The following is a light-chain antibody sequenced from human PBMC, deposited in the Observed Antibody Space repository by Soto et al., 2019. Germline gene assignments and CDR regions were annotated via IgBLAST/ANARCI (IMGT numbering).Light chain of an antibody. Sequence: QSVLTQPASVSGSPGQSITISCTGASSDVGSNNLVSWYQQHPGKAPKLMIYAGSKRPSGVSNRFSGSKSGNTASLTISGLQAEDEADYYCCSYAGSSPYVFGTGTKVTVL. V-gene: IGLV2-23*01. CDR3: CSYAGSSPYV. J-gene: IGLJ1*01. CDR1: SSDVGSNNL. CDR2: AGS.